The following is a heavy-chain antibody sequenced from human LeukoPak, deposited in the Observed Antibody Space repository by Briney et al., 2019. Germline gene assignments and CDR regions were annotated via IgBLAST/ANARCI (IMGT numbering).Heavy chain of an antibody. D-gene: IGHD3-22*01. CDR3: ARAPTTYYYDSSGPNWFDP. V-gene: IGHV4-59*01. CDR1: GGSISSYY. J-gene: IGHJ5*02. Sequence: KPSETLSLTCTVSGGSISSYYWSWIRQPPGKGLEWIGYIYYSGSTNYNPSLKSRVTISVDTSKNQFSLKLSSVTAADTAVYYCARAPTTYYYDSSGPNWFDPWGQGTLVTVSS. CDR2: IYYSGST.